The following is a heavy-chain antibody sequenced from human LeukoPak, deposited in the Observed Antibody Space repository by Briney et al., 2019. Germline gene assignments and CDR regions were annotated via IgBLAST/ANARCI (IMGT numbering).Heavy chain of an antibody. J-gene: IGHJ4*02. D-gene: IGHD6-13*01. V-gene: IGHV4-39*07. Sequence: SETLSLTCIVSGDSISSSTYYWGWLRQPPGKGLEWITSIYSSGSTYYNPSLKSRVTISLDTSKNQFSLKLSSVTAADTAVYYCARDSSSSRPNFDYWGQGILVTVSS. CDR3: ARDSSSSRPNFDY. CDR2: IYSSGST. CDR1: GDSISSSTYY.